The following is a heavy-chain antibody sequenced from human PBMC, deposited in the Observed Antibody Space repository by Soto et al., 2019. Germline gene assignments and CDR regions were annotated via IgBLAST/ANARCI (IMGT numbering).Heavy chain of an antibody. J-gene: IGHJ6*02. CDR2: ISYDGSNK. CDR1: GFTFSSYA. D-gene: IGHD6-13*01. V-gene: IGHV3-30-3*01. Sequence: GGSLRLSCAASGFTFSSYAMHWVRQAPGNGLEWVAVISYDGSNKYYADSVKGRFTISRDNSKNTLYLQMNSLRAEDTAVYYCASTNRGSSSFYYGMDVWGQGTTVTVSS. CDR3: ASTNRGSSSFYYGMDV.